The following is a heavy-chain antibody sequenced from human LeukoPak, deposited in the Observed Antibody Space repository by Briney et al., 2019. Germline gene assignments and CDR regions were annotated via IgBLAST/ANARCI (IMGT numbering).Heavy chain of an antibody. J-gene: IGHJ4*02. D-gene: IGHD1-26*01. CDR2: ISWQSNTR. Sequence: GRSLRLSCAASGFFFDDYGMHWVRQVPGKGLEWVSGISWQSNTRKYADFVKGRFTISRDNAKNSLYLQMDSLRADDTAVYYCARDLGYYRADYWGRGTLLTVSS. CDR1: GFFFDDYG. CDR3: ARDLGYYRADY. V-gene: IGHV3-9*01.